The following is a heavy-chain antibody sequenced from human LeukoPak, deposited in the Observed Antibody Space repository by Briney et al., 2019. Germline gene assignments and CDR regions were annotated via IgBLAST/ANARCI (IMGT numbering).Heavy chain of an antibody. CDR3: SKRGSDSPSCFQH. J-gene: IGHJ1*01. V-gene: IGHV3-23*01. D-gene: IGHD2-21*02. CDR2: ISSSGADT. Sequence: GGSLRLSCAASGFTFSTYAMTWVRQVPGKGPDWVSAISSSGADTHYADSVKGRFTISRDNSKNTLYLQMNSLRAEDTAVYYCSKRGSDSPSCFQHWGQGTLVTVSS. CDR1: GFTFSTYA.